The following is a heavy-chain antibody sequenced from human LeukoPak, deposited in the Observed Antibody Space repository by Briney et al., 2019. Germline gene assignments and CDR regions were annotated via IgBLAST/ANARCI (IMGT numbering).Heavy chain of an antibody. Sequence: ASVTVSCKASGYTFTGYYMHWVRQAPGQGLEWMGWINPNSGGTNYAQKFQGRVTMTRDTSISTAYMELSRLRSDDTAVYYCARDLTIYSSGYVNWFDPWGQGTLVTVSS. CDR1: GYTFTGYY. J-gene: IGHJ5*02. D-gene: IGHD3-22*01. CDR2: INPNSGGT. CDR3: ARDLTIYSSGYVNWFDP. V-gene: IGHV1-2*02.